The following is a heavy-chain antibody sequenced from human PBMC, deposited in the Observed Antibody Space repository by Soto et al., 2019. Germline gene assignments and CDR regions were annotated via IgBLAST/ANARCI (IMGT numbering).Heavy chain of an antibody. D-gene: IGHD3-22*01. J-gene: IGHJ3*02. V-gene: IGHV1-24*01. CDR2: FDPEDGET. CDR1: GYTLTELS. Sequence: QVQLVQSGAEVKKPGASVKVSCKVSGYTLTELSMHWVRQAPGKGLEWMGGFDPEDGETIYAQKFQGRVTMTEDTSTDTAYMELSSLRSEDTAVYYCATSQNRPRGTMIGADDAFYIWGQGTMVTVSS. CDR3: ATSQNRPRGTMIGADDAFYI.